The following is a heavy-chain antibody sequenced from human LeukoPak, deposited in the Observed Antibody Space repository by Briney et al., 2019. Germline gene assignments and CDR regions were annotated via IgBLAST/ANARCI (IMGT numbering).Heavy chain of an antibody. CDR2: ISGSGGST. Sequence: PGGSLRLSCAASGFTFSSYAMSWVRQAPGKGLEWVSAISGSGGSTYYADSVKGRFTISRDNSKNTLYLQMNSLRAEDTAVYYCAKAIYQRGGDFWSGYPKPSAPIFDYWGQGTLVTVSS. D-gene: IGHD3-3*01. V-gene: IGHV3-23*01. CDR1: GFTFSSYA. CDR3: AKAIYQRGGDFWSGYPKPSAPIFDY. J-gene: IGHJ4*02.